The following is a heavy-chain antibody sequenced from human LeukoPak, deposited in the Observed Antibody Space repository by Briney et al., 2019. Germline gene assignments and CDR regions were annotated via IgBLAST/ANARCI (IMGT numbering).Heavy chain of an antibody. Sequence: SETLSLTCAVYGGSFSNYYWSWIRQPPGKGLEWIGEINHSGSTNYNPSLKSRVTISVDTSKNQFSLKLSSVTAADTAVYYCARVYYGSGTLGAGDYWGQGTLVTVSS. V-gene: IGHV4-34*01. D-gene: IGHD3-10*01. CDR2: INHSGST. CDR1: GGSFSNYY. CDR3: ARVYYGSGTLGAGDY. J-gene: IGHJ4*02.